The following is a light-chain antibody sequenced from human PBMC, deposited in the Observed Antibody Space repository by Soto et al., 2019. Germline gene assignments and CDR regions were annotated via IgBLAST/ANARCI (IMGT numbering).Light chain of an antibody. V-gene: IGKV3-20*01. CDR2: GAS. J-gene: IGKJ1*01. CDR3: QQYDTSTRT. CDR1: QTISSNY. Sequence: EIVLTQSPGTLSLSPGERATLSCRASQTISSNYLAWYQQKPGQAPRLLIYGASSRATGIPDRFSGSGSGTDFTLTISRLEPEDFAVYYWQQYDTSTRTFGQGTKVEIK.